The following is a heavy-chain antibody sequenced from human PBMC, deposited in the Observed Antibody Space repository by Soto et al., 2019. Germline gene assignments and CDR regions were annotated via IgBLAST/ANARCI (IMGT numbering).Heavy chain of an antibody. CDR3: ASTGYSSSWLPNYYGMDV. CDR1: GGSISSGGYY. D-gene: IGHD6-13*01. Sequence: SETLSLTCTVSGGSISSGGYYWSWIRQHPGKGLEWIGYIYYSGSTYYNPSLKSRVTISVDTSKNQFSLKLSSVTAADTAVYYCASTGYSSSWLPNYYGMDVWGQGTTVTVSS. CDR2: IYYSGST. J-gene: IGHJ6*02. V-gene: IGHV4-31*03.